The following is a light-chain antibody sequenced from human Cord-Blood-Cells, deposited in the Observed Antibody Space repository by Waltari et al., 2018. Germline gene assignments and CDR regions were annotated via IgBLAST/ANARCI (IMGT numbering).Light chain of an antibody. CDR2: DVS. CDR1: TRDVVGYNF. CDR3: SSYTSSSTWV. V-gene: IGLV2-14*03. J-gene: IGLJ3*02. Sequence: SALPQPASGSGSPGPSIPIPCPGPTRDVVGYNFVPWYQQHPGKAPKLMIYDVSNRPSGVSNRFSGSKSGNTASLTISGLQAEDEADYYCSSYTSSSTWVFGGGTKLTVL.